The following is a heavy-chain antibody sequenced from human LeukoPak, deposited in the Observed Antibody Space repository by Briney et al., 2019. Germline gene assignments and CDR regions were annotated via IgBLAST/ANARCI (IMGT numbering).Heavy chain of an antibody. CDR2: IYYSGST. V-gene: IGHV4-59*08. D-gene: IGHD3-22*01. J-gene: IGHJ4*02. CDR1: GGSISSYY. Sequence: SETLSLTCTVSGGSISSYYWSWIRQPPGKGLEWIGYIYYSGSTNYNPSLKSRVTISVDTSKNQFSLKLSSVTAADTAVYYCARHVDSSGCEEWGQGTLVTVSS. CDR3: ARHVDSSGCEE.